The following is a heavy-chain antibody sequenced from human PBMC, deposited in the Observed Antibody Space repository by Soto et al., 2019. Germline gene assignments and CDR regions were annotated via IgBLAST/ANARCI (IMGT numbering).Heavy chain of an antibody. CDR3: ARERVRGVIRWFDP. V-gene: IGHV4-59*01. CDR2: IYYSGST. Sequence: SETLSLTCTVSGGSISSYYWSWIRQPPGKGLEWIGYIYYSGSTNYNPSLKSRVTISVDTSKNQFSLKLSSVTAADTAVYYCARERVRGVIRWFDPWGQGTLVTVSS. J-gene: IGHJ5*02. CDR1: GGSISSYY. D-gene: IGHD3-10*01.